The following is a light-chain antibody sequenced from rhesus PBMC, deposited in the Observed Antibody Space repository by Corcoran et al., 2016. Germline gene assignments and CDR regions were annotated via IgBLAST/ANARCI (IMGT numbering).Light chain of an antibody. CDR1: QGISSW. CDR3: QQYNSAPPYS. V-gene: IGKV1-21*01. CDR2: KAS. Sequence: DIQMTQSPSSLSASVGDRVTITCRASQGISSWLAWYQQKPGKAPKLLIYKASSLQSGGPAGFSGRGSGTDFTLTISSLQPEDFATYYCQQYNSAPPYSFGQGTKVEIK. J-gene: IGKJ2*01.